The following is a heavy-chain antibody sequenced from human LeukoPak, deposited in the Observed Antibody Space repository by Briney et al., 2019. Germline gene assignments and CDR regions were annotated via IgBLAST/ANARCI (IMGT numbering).Heavy chain of an antibody. J-gene: IGHJ4*02. CDR2: ISSSGSTI. CDR3: ATASAIAAAGTPYFDY. D-gene: IGHD6-13*01. Sequence: GGSLRLSCAASGFTFSDYYMSWIRQAPGKGLEWVSYISSSGSTIYYADSVKGRFTISRDNAKNSLYLQMDSLRAEDTAVYYCATASAIAAAGTPYFDYWGQGTLVTVSS. V-gene: IGHV3-11*01. CDR1: GFTFSDYY.